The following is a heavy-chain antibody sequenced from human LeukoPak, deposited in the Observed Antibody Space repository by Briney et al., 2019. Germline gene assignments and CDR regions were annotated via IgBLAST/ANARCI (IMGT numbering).Heavy chain of an antibody. J-gene: IGHJ4*02. Sequence: PGGSLRLSCAASGFSFSRVWMSWVRLAPGKGPEWVASIKLDGSEKYYVDSVKGRFTISRDNAKNSLYLQMNTLRAEDTAVYYCAKEGYWGQGTLVTVSS. CDR2: IKLDGSEK. V-gene: IGHV3-7*01. CDR3: AKEGY. CDR1: GFSFSRVW.